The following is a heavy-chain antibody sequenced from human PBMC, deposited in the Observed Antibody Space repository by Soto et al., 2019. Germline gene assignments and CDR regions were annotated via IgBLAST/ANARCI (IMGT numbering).Heavy chain of an antibody. CDR2: INHSGST. J-gene: IGHJ5*02. Sequence: TSETLSLTCAVYGGSFSGYYWSWIRQPPGKGLEWIGEINHSGSTNYNPSLKSRVTISVDTSKNQFSLKLSSVTAADTAVYYCARFPITIFGVVIRQDWFDPWGQGTLVTVSS. V-gene: IGHV4-34*01. CDR1: GGSFSGYY. CDR3: ARFPITIFGVVIRQDWFDP. D-gene: IGHD3-3*01.